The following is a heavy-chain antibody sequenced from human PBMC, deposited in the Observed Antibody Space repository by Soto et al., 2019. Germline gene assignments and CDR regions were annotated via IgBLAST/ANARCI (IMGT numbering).Heavy chain of an antibody. CDR1: VFTFISYW. J-gene: IGHJ6*02. D-gene: IGHD1-1*01. V-gene: IGHV3-7*03. Sequence: PGWSLRLSCAASVFTFISYWMSWVRQAPGKGLEWVANIKQDGSEKYYVDSVKGRFTISRDNAKNSLYLQMNSLRAEDTAVYYCARYKRTSNSYGMDVWGQGTTVTVSS. CDR2: IKQDGSEK. CDR3: ARYKRTSNSYGMDV.